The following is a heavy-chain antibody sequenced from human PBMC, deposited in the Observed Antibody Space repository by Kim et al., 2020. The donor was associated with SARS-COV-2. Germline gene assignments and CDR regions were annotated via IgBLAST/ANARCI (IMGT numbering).Heavy chain of an antibody. J-gene: IGHJ4*02. D-gene: IGHD3-22*01. CDR3: AREDYYDSSEIGY. V-gene: IGHV3-11*04. Sequence: GGSLRLSCAASGFTFSDYYMSWIRQAPGKGLEWVSYIISSGSTIYYADSVKGRFTISRDNAKNSLYLQMNSLRAEDTAVYYCAREDYYDSSEIGYWGQGTLVTVSS. CDR2: IISSGSTI. CDR1: GFTFSDYY.